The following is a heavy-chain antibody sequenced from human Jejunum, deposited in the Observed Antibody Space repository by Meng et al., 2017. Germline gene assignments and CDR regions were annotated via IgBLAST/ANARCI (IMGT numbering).Heavy chain of an antibody. CDR1: GVSVSSSGDL. V-gene: IGHV4-61*08. Sequence: QVVPRGSGPALVGPSWTLLLSCAVPGVSVSSSGDLLGWLRQPPGKGLEWIGYASTNYNPSLKSRVTISLDTSKNQFSLKLTSVTAADTAVYYCARDHWGSLDYWGQGILVTVSS. CDR3: ARDHWGSLDY. J-gene: IGHJ4*02. CDR2: AST. D-gene: IGHD7-27*01.